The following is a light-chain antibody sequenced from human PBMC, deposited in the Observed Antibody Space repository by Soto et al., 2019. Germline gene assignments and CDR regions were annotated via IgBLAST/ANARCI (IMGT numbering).Light chain of an antibody. CDR2: GAS. CDR1: QSVSSSY. J-gene: IGKJ1*01. Sequence: EIVLTQSPGTLSLSPGERATLSCRASQSVSSSYLAWYQQKPGQAPRLLIYGASSRATGIPDRFSGSGSGTDFTLIISRLEPEDFAVYYCQQYGSSPWTFGLGTKVDIK. V-gene: IGKV3-20*01. CDR3: QQYGSSPWT.